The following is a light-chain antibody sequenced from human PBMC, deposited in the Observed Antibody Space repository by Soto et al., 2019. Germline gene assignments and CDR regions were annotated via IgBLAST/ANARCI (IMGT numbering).Light chain of an antibody. CDR1: QSVSSSY. V-gene: IGKV3-20*01. CDR2: GAS. CDR3: QQYGSSPPWT. Sequence: EIVLTQSPGTLSLSPGERATLSCRASQSVSSSYLAWYQQKPGQAPGLLIYGASSRATGIPDRFSGSGSGTDFTLTISRLEPDDFAVYYCQQYGSSPPWTFGQGTKVDI. J-gene: IGKJ1*01.